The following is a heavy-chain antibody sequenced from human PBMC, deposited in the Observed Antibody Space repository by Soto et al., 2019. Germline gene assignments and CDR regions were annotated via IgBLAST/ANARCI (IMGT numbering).Heavy chain of an antibody. D-gene: IGHD1-1*01. Sequence: QVQLVQSGAEVKKPGSSVKVSCKASGGTFSTYAISWVRQAPGQGLEWMGGVIPILGTTNNAQKFQGRVTITADESTSTAYMELTSLKSEDTAVYYCARHDGTYYYNGMDVWGQGTTVTVSS. V-gene: IGHV1-69*12. J-gene: IGHJ6*02. CDR3: ARHDGTYYYNGMDV. CDR2: VIPILGTT. CDR1: GGTFSTYA.